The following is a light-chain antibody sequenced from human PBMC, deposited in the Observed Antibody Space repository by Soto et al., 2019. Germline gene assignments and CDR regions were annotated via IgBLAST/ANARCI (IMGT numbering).Light chain of an antibody. V-gene: IGLV1-40*01. Sequence: QSVLTQPPSVSGAPGQSVTISCTGSRSNIAAGYDVHWYQQLPVTAPKLLIYGNSNRPSGVPDRFSGSKSGTSASLAITGLQAGDEADYYCQSYDSSLSALFGGGTKLTVL. J-gene: IGLJ3*02. CDR3: QSYDSSLSAL. CDR1: RSNIAAGYD. CDR2: GNS.